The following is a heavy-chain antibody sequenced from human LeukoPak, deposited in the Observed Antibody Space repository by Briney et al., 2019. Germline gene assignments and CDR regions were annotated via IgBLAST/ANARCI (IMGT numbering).Heavy chain of an antibody. Sequence: SETLSLTCTVSGGSISSYYWSWIRQPPGKGLEWIGYIYYSGSTNYNPSLKSRVTISVDTSKNQFSLKLSSVTAADTAVYYCARRLVVTARDASDIWGQGTMVTVSS. V-gene: IGHV4-59*08. D-gene: IGHD2-21*02. J-gene: IGHJ3*02. CDR2: IYYSGST. CDR3: ARRLVVTARDASDI. CDR1: GGSISSYY.